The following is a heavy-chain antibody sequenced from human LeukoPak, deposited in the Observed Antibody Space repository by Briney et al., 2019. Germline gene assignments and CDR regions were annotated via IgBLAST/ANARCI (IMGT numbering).Heavy chain of an antibody. D-gene: IGHD5-24*01. CDR3: AVGLHSGQFAFDI. V-gene: IGHV4-38-2*01. J-gene: IGHJ3*02. Sequence: PSETLSLTCAVSGYSISRGSYWGWIRQPPGKGLEWIGSVYHSGSAYYNPSLKSRVTISVDTSKNQFSLKLTSVTAADTAVYYCAVGLHSGQFAFDIWGQWTMVTVSS. CDR1: GYSISRGSY. CDR2: VYHSGSA.